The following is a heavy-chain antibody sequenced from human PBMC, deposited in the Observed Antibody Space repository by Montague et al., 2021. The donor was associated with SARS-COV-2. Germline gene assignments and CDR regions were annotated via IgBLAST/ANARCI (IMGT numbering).Heavy chain of an antibody. V-gene: IGHV4-34*01. CDR1: GGSFSVYY. CDR2: TNHSGTA. J-gene: IGHJ3*01. CDR3: AKEREVVRAAGTLVAFDL. Sequence: SETLSLTCAVYGGSFSVYYWSWLRQSPRSGLEWIAETNHSGTANYNPSLKSRVSISVDTSKNQFTLKLTSVTAADTAMYYCAKEREVVRAAGTLVAFDLWGQGTMVTVSS. D-gene: IGHD2-2*01.